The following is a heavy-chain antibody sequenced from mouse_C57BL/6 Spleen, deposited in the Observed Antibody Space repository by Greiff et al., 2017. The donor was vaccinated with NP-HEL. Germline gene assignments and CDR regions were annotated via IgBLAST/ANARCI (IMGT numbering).Heavy chain of an antibody. V-gene: IGHV1-82*01. CDR3: ARTGLRQGYWYFDV. D-gene: IGHD2-4*01. CDR1: GYAFSSSW. CDR2: IYPGDGDT. J-gene: IGHJ1*03. Sequence: VQVVESGPELVKPGASVKISCKASGYAFSSSWMNWVKQRPGKGLEWIGRIYPGDGDTNYNGKFKGKATLTADKSSSTAYMQLSSLTSEDSAVYFCARTGLRQGYWYFDVWGTGTTVTVSS.